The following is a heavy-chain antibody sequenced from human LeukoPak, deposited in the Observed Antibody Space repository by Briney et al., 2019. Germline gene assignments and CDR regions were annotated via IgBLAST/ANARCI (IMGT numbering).Heavy chain of an antibody. J-gene: IGHJ4*02. D-gene: IGHD3-10*01. V-gene: IGHV3-30*18. CDR3: AKGPLNYYGSGSYSRAPFDY. Sequence: GGSLRLSCAASVFTFSSYGMHWVRQSPGKGLEWVAVISYEGSNKYYADSVKGRFTISRDNSKNTLYLQMNSLRAEDTAVYYCAKGPLNYYGSGSYSRAPFDYWGQGTLVTVSS. CDR1: VFTFSSYG. CDR2: ISYEGSNK.